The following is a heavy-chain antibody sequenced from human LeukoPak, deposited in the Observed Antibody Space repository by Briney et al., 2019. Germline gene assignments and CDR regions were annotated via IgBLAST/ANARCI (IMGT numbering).Heavy chain of an antibody. Sequence: SETLTLTCSVSGDSISTSSNCWGWIRQPPGKGLEWIASFYYNGNTYYNPSLKSRLTTSVDTSKNQFSLKLSSVTAADTAVYYCARGTNWNDVDWFDPWGQGTLVTVSS. CDR1: GDSISTSSNC. CDR3: ARGTNWNDVDWFDP. V-gene: IGHV4-39*07. J-gene: IGHJ5*02. D-gene: IGHD1-1*01. CDR2: FYYNGNT.